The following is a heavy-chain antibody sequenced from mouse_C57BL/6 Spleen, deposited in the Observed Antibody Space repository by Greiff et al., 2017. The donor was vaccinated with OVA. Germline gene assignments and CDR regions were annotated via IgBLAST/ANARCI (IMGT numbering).Heavy chain of an antibody. V-gene: IGHV5-16*01. J-gene: IGHJ4*01. Sequence: EVQVVESEGGLVQPGSSMKLSCTASGFTFSDYYMAWVRQVPEKGLEWVANINYDGSSTYYLDSLKSRFIISRDNAKNILYLQMSSLKSEDTATYYCARGQDEYEPAMDYWGQGTSVTVSS. CDR3: ARGQDEYEPAMDY. CDR2: INYDGSST. CDR1: GFTFSDYY. D-gene: IGHD2-4*01.